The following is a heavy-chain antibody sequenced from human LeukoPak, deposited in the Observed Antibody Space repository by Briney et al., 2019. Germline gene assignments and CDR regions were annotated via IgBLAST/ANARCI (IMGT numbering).Heavy chain of an antibody. Sequence: GGSLRLSCAASGFPFHTFGMSWVRQAPGKGLEWVSIISAGSDSTDYADSVKGRFTISRDNSKNTLYLQMHSLRAEDTALYYCANDYSPDYWGQGTLVTVSS. CDR2: ISAGSDST. D-gene: IGHD2-15*01. CDR3: ANDYSPDY. CDR1: GFPFHTFG. V-gene: IGHV3-23*01. J-gene: IGHJ4*02.